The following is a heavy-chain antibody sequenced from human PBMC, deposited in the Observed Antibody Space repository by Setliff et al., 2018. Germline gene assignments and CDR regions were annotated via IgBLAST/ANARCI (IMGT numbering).Heavy chain of an antibody. CDR2: ISYDGINN. V-gene: IGHV3-30*01. CDR1: GFTFSSCA. J-gene: IGHJ4*02. D-gene: IGHD3-3*01. CDR3: ARDQGGLNYNVWNNCYSH. Sequence: GGSLRLSCAASGFTFSSCATHWVRQAPGKGIEWVAVISYDGINNYYADSVKGRLHISRDNSKNTLYLQMKSLRAEYTAVYDCARDQGGLNYNVWNNCYSHWGQGTLVTVSS.